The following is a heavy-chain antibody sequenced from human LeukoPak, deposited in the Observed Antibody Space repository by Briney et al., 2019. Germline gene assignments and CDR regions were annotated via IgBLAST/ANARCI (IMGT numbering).Heavy chain of an antibody. V-gene: IGHV4-4*02. Sequence: SGTLSLTCAVSGGSISSSNWWSWVRQPPGKGLEWIGEIYHSGSTNYNPSLKSRVTISVDKSKNQFSLKLSSVTAADTAVYYCARDGEQGDYYPGYYFDYWGQGTLVTVSS. J-gene: IGHJ4*02. CDR1: GGSISSSNW. CDR2: IYHSGST. D-gene: IGHD2-21*02. CDR3: ARDGEQGDYYPGYYFDY.